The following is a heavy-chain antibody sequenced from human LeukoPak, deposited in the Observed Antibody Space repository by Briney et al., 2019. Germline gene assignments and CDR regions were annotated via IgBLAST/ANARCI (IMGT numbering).Heavy chain of an antibody. CDR2: IYHSGST. Sequence: SETLSLTCAVSGYSISSGYYWGWIRQPPGKGLEWIGSIYHSGSTYYNPSLKSRVTISVDTSKNQFSLKLSSVTAADTAVYYCARDVVVAATAEYYYDSSGYYYEVWFDPWGQGTLVTVSS. D-gene: IGHD3-22*01. V-gene: IGHV4-38-2*02. J-gene: IGHJ5*02. CDR1: GYSISSGYY. CDR3: ARDVVVAATAEYYYDSSGYYYEVWFDP.